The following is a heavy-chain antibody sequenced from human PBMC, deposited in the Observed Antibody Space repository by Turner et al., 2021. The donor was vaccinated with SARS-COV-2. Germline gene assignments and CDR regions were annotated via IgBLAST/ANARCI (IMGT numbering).Heavy chain of an antibody. Sequence: QLQLQESGPGLVKPSETLSIPCTVSSGPISSSAYYWGWIRQPPGKGLEWIGSFFYSGGTYYSPSLKSRITISVDTSKNQFSLNLSSVTAADTAVYYCARQVAILGRWLAPFDSWGQGTLVTVSS. D-gene: IGHD6-19*01. V-gene: IGHV4-39*01. CDR1: SGPISSSAYY. CDR3: ARQVAILGRWLAPFDS. J-gene: IGHJ4*02. CDR2: FFYSGGT.